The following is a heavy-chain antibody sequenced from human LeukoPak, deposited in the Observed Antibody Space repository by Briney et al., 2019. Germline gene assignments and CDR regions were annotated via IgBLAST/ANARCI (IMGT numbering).Heavy chain of an antibody. CDR3: ARPYYYDSSGYYFDY. CDR1: GGSFSGYY. V-gene: IGHV4-34*01. CDR2: INHSGST. D-gene: IGHD3-22*01. Sequence: PSETLSLTCAVYGGSFSGYYWSWIRQPPGKGLEWIGEINHSGSTNYNPSLKSRVTISVDTSKNQFSLKLSSVTAADTAVYYCARPYYYDSSGYYFDYWGQGTLVTVSS. J-gene: IGHJ4*02.